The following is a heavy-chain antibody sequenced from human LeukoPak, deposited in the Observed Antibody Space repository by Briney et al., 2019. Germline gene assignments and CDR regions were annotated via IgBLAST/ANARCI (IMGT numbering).Heavy chain of an antibody. CDR1: GFTFSSYS. CDR2: ISRSSNYI. Sequence: PGGSLRLSCAASGFTFSSYSMNWVRQAPGKGLEWVSSISRSSNYIYYTDSVKGRFTISRDNAKNSLYLQMNSLRAEDTAVYYCARGQLSYYDILGYGMDVWGQGTTVTVSS. J-gene: IGHJ6*02. CDR3: ARGQLSYYDILGYGMDV. D-gene: IGHD3-9*01. V-gene: IGHV3-21*01.